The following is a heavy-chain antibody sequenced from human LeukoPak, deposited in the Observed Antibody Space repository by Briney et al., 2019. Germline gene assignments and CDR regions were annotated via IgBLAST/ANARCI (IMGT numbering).Heavy chain of an antibody. CDR3: AREGSNYDYYYGMDV. V-gene: IGHV4-4*07. CDR2: MYTSGSS. D-gene: IGHD4-11*01. Sequence: PSETLSLTCTVSGGSISSYFWTWIRQPAGKGLEWIGHMYTSGSSNYNPSLKGRVTMSLDTSKNQFSLNLSSVTAADTAVYYCAREGSNYDYYYGMDVWGQGTTVTVSS. CDR1: GGSISSYF. J-gene: IGHJ6*02.